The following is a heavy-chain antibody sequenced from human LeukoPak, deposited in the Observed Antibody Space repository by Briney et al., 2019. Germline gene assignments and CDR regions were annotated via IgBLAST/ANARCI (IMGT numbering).Heavy chain of an antibody. CDR3: ARHDAAGNFGVVTLYYNWFDP. D-gene: IGHD3-3*02. Sequence: PSETLSLTCTVSGGSISSSSYYWGWIRQPPGKGLEWIGSIYYSGSTYYNPSLKSRVTISVDTSKNQFSLKLSSVTAADTAVYYCARHDAAGNFGVVTLYYNWFDPWGQGTLVTVSS. J-gene: IGHJ5*02. CDR1: GGSISSSSYY. CDR2: IYYSGST. V-gene: IGHV4-39*01.